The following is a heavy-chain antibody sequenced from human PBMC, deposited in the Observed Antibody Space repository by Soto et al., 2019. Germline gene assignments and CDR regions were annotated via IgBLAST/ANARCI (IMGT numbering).Heavy chain of an antibody. CDR1: GFTFSSYA. CDR3: ARPPYSGYDFTYCSYGMDV. V-gene: IGHV3-23*01. J-gene: IGHJ6*02. Sequence: GGSLRLSCAASGFTFSSYAMSWVRQAPGKGLEWVSTVSGIGDSTYYADSVKGRFTISRDNSKNTLYLQMNSLRAEDTAVYYCARPPYSGYDFTYCSYGMDVWGQGTTVTVSS. CDR2: VSGIGDST. D-gene: IGHD5-12*01.